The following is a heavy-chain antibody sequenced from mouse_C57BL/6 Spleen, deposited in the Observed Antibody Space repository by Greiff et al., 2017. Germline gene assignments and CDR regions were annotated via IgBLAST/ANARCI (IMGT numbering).Heavy chain of an antibody. J-gene: IGHJ3*01. CDR1: GYAFSSSW. D-gene: IGHD3-3*01. CDR3: ARAGGLGPSWFAY. CDR2: IYPGDGDT. Sequence: QVQLQQSGPELVKPGASVKISCKASGYAFSSSWMNWVKQRPGKGLEWIGRIYPGDGDTNYNGKFKGKATLTADKSCSTAYMQISSLTSEDSAVYCCARAGGLGPSWFAYWGQGPLVTVSA. V-gene: IGHV1-82*01.